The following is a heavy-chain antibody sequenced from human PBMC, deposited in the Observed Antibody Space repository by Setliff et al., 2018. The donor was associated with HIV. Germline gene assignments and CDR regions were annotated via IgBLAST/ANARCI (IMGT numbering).Heavy chain of an antibody. CDR1: GFTFSSSE. J-gene: IGHJ6*02. Sequence: GSLRLSCAASGFTFSSSEMNWVRQAPGKGLEWVSYISSSGSTYYADSVKGRFTISRDNSKNMLYLQMDSLRAEDTAVYYCARGRNRNYVVYGMDVWGQGTTVTVSS. D-gene: IGHD1-7*01. CDR3: ARGRNRNYVVYGMDV. CDR2: ISSSGST. V-gene: IGHV3-48*03.